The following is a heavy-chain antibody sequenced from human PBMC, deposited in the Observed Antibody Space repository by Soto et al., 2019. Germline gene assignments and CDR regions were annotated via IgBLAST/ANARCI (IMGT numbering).Heavy chain of an antibody. CDR1: GYTFTSYA. CDR2: INAGNGNT. J-gene: IGHJ4*02. V-gene: IGHV1-3*01. D-gene: IGHD3-22*01. Sequence: ASVKVSCKASGYTFTSYAIHWVRQAPGQRLEWMGWINAGNGNTKYSQKFLGRVTITRDTSASTAYMELSSLRSEDTAVYYCARGPNYYDSSGYSDYWGQGTLVTVSS. CDR3: ARGPNYYDSSGYSDY.